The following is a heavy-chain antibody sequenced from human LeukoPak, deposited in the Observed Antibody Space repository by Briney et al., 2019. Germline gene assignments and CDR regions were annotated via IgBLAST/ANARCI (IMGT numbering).Heavy chain of an antibody. J-gene: IGHJ4*02. D-gene: IGHD1-26*01. CDR1: GSTFISYL. V-gene: IGHV3-30-3*01. CDR3: ARGSIVGPSRFDY. Sequence: GTSLRLSCEASGSTFISYLIHWVRQAPGKGLEWVALISKDGTRDWYATSVRGRFTISRDSARNSLYLQMNSLRAEDTAVYYCARGSIVGPSRFDYWGQGTLVTVSS. CDR2: ISKDGTRD.